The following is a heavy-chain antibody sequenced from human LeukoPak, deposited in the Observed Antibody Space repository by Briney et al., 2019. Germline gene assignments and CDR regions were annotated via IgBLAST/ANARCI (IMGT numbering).Heavy chain of an antibody. CDR3: ARDKLFDDSGLSRDDP. CDR2: INPNSGGT. Sequence: ASVKVSCKASGYTFTGYYMHWVRQAPGQGLEWMGWINPNSGGTNYAQKLQGRVTMTTDTSTSTAYMELRSLRSDDTAVYYCARDKLFDDSGLSRDDPWGQGTLVTVSS. D-gene: IGHD3-22*01. J-gene: IGHJ5*02. CDR1: GYTFTGYY. V-gene: IGHV1-2*02.